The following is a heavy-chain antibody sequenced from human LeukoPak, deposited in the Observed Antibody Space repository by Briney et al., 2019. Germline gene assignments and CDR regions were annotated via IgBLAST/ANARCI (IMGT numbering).Heavy chain of an antibody. V-gene: IGHV3-74*01. CDR3: ARGGSYVHY. CDR2: INKDATIT. J-gene: IGHJ4*02. D-gene: IGHD1-26*01. CDR1: AFSMNDFW. Sequence: GGSLRLSCAASAFSMNDFWMHWVRQGPGKGLEWVSRINKDATITTYADSVKGRFTVSRDNVKNMVYLDMNGLRGDDTAVYYCARGGSYVHYWGQGTLVTVSS.